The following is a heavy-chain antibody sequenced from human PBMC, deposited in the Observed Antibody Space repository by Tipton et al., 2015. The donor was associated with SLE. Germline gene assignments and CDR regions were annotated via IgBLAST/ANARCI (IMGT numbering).Heavy chain of an antibody. D-gene: IGHD3-10*01. V-gene: IGHV4-34*01. CDR2: INHSGST. Sequence: LRLSCAVYGGSFSGYYWSWIRQPPGKGLEWIGEINHSGSTNYNPSLKSRVTISVDTSKNQFPLKLSSVTAADTAVYYCARGGNAFDIWGQGTMVTVSS. CDR1: GGSFSGYY. CDR3: ARGGNAFDI. J-gene: IGHJ3*02.